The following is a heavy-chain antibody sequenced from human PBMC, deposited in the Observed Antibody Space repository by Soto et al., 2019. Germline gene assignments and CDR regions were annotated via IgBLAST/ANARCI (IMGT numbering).Heavy chain of an antibody. D-gene: IGHD1-7*01. J-gene: IGHJ4*02. CDR2: INAGNGNT. CDR3: ARDRDWNSKSFDY. CDR1: GYTFTSYA. V-gene: IGHV1-3*01. Sequence: ASVKVSCKASGYTFTSYAMHWVRQAPGQRLEGMGWINAGNGNTKYSQKFQGRVTITRDTSASTAYMELSSLRSEDTAVYYCARDRDWNSKSFDYWGQGTLVTVSS.